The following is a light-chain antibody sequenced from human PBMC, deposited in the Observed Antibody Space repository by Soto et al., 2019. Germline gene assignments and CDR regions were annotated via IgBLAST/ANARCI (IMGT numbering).Light chain of an antibody. J-gene: IGKJ1*01. CDR1: QSISSF. CDR3: QQTYSSPQT. CDR2: GAS. V-gene: IGKV1-39*01. Sequence: DIQMTQSPSSLSASVGDRVTITCRASQSISSFLNWYQQKPGKAPKLLVYGASSLQSGVPSRVSGSGSGTDFTLTISSLQPEDFATYFCQQTYSSPQTFGQGTKV.